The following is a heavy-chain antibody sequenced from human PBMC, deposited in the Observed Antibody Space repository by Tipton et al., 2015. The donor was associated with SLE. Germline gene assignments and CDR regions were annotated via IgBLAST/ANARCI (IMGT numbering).Heavy chain of an antibody. CDR3: ARDPPCGGDCWGGMDV. V-gene: IGHV3-21*01. D-gene: IGHD2-21*02. J-gene: IGHJ6*02. Sequence: GSLRLSCAASGFTFSTYSMNWVRQAPGKGLEWVSSISSTSYYIYYADSVKGRFTISRDNAKNSLYLQMTSLRAEDTAVYYCARDPPCGGDCWGGMDVWGQGTTVTVSS. CDR1: GFTFSTYS. CDR2: ISSTSYYI.